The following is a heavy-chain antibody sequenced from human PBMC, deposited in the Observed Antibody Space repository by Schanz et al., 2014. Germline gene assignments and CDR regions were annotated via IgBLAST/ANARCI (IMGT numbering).Heavy chain of an antibody. CDR2: IYYSGST. CDR1: GGSISSGGYA. V-gene: IGHV4-30-4*07. CDR3: ARADLENEGRGEDKGIAD. D-gene: IGHD2-21*01. J-gene: IGHJ4*02. Sequence: QVQLQESGPGLVKPSQTLSLTCAVSGGSISSGGYAWSWILQPPGKGLEWIGYIYYSGSTYYNPSPKSRVTISVETCKNQFPLKLSSVSAADTAVYYCARADLENEGRGEDKGIADWGQGTLVTVSS.